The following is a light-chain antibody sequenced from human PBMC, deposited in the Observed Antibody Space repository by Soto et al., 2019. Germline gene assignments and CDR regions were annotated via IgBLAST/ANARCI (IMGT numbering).Light chain of an antibody. CDR1: QSVSSN. CDR2: DAS. V-gene: IGKV3-15*01. Sequence: LVLTQSPATLSVSPGERATLSCRASQSVSSNLAWYQQKPGQAPRLLIYDASTRATGIPARFSGSGSGTEFTLTISSLQSEDFAVYYCQQYNNWPRTFGQGTKWIS. CDR3: QQYNNWPRT. J-gene: IGKJ1*01.